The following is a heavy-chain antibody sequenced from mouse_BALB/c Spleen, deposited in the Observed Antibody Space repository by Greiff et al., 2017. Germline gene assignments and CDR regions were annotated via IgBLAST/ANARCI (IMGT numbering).Heavy chain of an antibody. CDR2: ISYSGST. D-gene: IGHD2-1*01. Sequence: EVQLVESGPGLVKPSQSLSLTCTVTGYSITSDYAWNWIRQFPGNKLEWMGYISYSGSTSYNPSLKSRISITRDTSKNQFFLQLNSVTTEDTATYYCARESYGNYEGDAMDYWGQGTSVTVSS. V-gene: IGHV3-2*02. CDR3: ARESYGNYEGDAMDY. J-gene: IGHJ4*01. CDR1: GYSITSDYA.